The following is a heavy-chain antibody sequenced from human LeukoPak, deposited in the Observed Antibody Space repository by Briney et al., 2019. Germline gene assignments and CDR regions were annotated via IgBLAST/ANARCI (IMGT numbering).Heavy chain of an antibody. J-gene: IGHJ6*03. CDR1: GGSISSYY. Sequence: KTSETLSLTCTVSGGSISSYYWSWIRQPAGKGLEWIGRIYTSGSTNYNPSLKSRVTMSVDTSKNQFSLKLSSVTAADTAVYYCARERSPARPRDYYYYMDVWGKGTTVTVSS. D-gene: IGHD5-24*01. CDR3: ARERSPARPRDYYYYMDV. CDR2: IYTSGST. V-gene: IGHV4-4*07.